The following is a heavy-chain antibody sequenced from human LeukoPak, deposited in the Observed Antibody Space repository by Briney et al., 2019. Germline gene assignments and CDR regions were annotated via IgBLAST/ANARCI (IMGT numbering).Heavy chain of an antibody. CDR1: GSTFSSYA. J-gene: IGHJ4*02. CDR3: AKDGGDSSGYYLVY. Sequence: GGSLRLSCAASGSTFSSYAMSWVRQAPGKGLEWVSAISGSGGSTYYADSVKGRFTISRDNSKNTLYLQMNSLRAEDTAVYYCAKDGGDSSGYYLVYWGQGTLVTVSS. D-gene: IGHD3-22*01. CDR2: ISGSGGST. V-gene: IGHV3-23*01.